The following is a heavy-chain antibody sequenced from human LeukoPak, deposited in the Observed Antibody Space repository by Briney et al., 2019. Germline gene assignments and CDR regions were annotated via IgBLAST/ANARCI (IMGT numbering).Heavy chain of an antibody. CDR2: ISSSSSYI. CDR3: ARDARTVTTLFDY. V-gene: IGHV3-21*01. CDR1: GFTFSSYS. J-gene: IGHJ4*02. D-gene: IGHD4-17*01. Sequence: GGSLRLSCAASGFTFSSYSMNWVRQAPGKGLEWVSSISSSSSYIYYADPEKGRFTISRDNAKNSLYLQMNSLRAEDTAVYYCARDARTVTTLFDYWGQGTLVTVSS.